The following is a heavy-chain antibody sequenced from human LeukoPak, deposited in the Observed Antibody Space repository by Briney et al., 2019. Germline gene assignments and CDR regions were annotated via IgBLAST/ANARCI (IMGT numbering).Heavy chain of an antibody. Sequence: PSGTLSLTCAVSGGSISSSNWWSWVRQPPGKGLEWIREIYHSGSTNYNPSLKSRVTISVDTSKNQFPLKLSSVTAADTAVYYCARQQWLDPFDYWGQGTLVTVSS. CDR2: IYHSGST. D-gene: IGHD6-19*01. V-gene: IGHV4-4*02. CDR1: GGSISSSNW. CDR3: ARQQWLDPFDY. J-gene: IGHJ4*02.